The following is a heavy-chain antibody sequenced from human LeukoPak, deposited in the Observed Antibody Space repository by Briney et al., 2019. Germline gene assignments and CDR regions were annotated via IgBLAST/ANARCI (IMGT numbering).Heavy chain of an antibody. V-gene: IGHV3-23*01. Sequence: GGSLRLSCAASGFTFSSYAMSWVRQAPGKGLEWVAAISGMGGSTYYADSVKGPFTISTDNPKNTLYLQRNSLRAEDTAVYYCAKEGKYYYDSSGYITDFDYWGQGTLVTVSS. CDR1: GFTFSSYA. D-gene: IGHD3-22*01. CDR3: AKEGKYYYDSSGYITDFDY. CDR2: ISGMGGST. J-gene: IGHJ4*02.